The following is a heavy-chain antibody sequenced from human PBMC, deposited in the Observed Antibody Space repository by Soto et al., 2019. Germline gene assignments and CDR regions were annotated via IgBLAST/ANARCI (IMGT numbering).Heavy chain of an antibody. Sequence: PGGSLRLSCAASGFTISTYAMTWVRQAPGKGLECVSGVTGSGGQIHYADSVKGRFTISEDNSKNTLYLQMSSLREEDTALYYCAKDAVYKDGLWLMDSWGQGTLVTVSS. CDR2: VTGSGGQI. D-gene: IGHD2-21*01. V-gene: IGHV3-23*01. CDR3: AKDAVYKDGLWLMDS. J-gene: IGHJ5*02. CDR1: GFTISTYA.